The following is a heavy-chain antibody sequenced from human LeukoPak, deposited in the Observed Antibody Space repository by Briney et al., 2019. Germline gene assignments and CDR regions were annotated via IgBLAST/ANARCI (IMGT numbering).Heavy chain of an antibody. CDR3: ARDYPHSSGFGYQH. CDR1: GYTFTGYY. CDR2: INPNSGGT. J-gene: IGHJ1*01. D-gene: IGHD3-22*01. Sequence: ASVKISCKASGYTFTGYYMHWVRQAPGQGLEWMGWINPNSGGTNYAQKFQGRVTMTRDTSISTAYMELSRLRSDDTAVYYCARDYPHSSGFGYQHWGQGTLVTVSS. V-gene: IGHV1-2*02.